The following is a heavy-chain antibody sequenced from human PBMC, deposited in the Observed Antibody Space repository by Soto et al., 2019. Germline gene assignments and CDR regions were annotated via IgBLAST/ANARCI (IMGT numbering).Heavy chain of an antibody. Sequence: SVKVSCKASGFTFTSSAVQWVRQARGQRLEWIGWIGVGSGNRHYAQKFQERVTITRDMSTNTAYMELSSLRSEDTAVYYCAALGVNFHHWGQGALVTVSS. J-gene: IGHJ4*02. CDR3: AALGVNFHH. CDR1: GFTFTSSA. D-gene: IGHD2-8*01. V-gene: IGHV1-58*01. CDR2: IGVGSGNR.